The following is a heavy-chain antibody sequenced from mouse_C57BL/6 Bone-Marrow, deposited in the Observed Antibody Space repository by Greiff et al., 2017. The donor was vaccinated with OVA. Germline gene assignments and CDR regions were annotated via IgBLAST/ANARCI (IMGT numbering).Heavy chain of an antibody. Sequence: EVQGVESGGGLVQPGESLKLSCESNEYEFPSHDMSWVRKTPEKRLELVAAINSDGGSTYYPDTMERRFIISRDNTKKTLYLQMSSLRSEDTALYYCARQGYERGVYYAMDYWGQGTSVTVSS. V-gene: IGHV5-2*01. CDR3: ARQGYERGVYYAMDY. CDR1: EYEFPSHD. CDR2: INSDGGST. D-gene: IGHD2-10*02. J-gene: IGHJ4*01.